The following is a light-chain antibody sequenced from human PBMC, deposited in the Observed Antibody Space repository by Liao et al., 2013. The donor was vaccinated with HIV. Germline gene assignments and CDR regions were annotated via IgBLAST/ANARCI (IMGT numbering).Light chain of an antibody. V-gene: IGLV3-1*01. J-gene: IGLJ3*02. CDR2: QDT. CDR1: KLGDKY. Sequence: SYELTQPPSVSVSPGQTASITCSGDKLGDKYACWYQQRPGQSPVLVMYQDTKRPSGIPERMSGSKSGNTATLTISGTQAMDEADYYCQVWDTNSDHWVFGGGTKLIVL. CDR3: QVWDTNSDHWV.